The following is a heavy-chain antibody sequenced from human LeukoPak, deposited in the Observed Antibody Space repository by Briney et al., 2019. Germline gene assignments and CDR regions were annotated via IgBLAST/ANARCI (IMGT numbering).Heavy chain of an antibody. V-gene: IGHV4-4*07. CDR2: IYTSGST. CDR3: ARASAFAGTVDV. J-gene: IGHJ6*04. Sequence: SETVSLTCTVSGGSISSYYWSWIRQPAGKGLEWIGRIYTSGSTNYNPSLKSRVTISVDTSKNQFSPKLSSVTAADTAVYYCARASAFAGTVDVWGKGTTVTVSS. CDR1: GGSISSYY. D-gene: IGHD1-7*01.